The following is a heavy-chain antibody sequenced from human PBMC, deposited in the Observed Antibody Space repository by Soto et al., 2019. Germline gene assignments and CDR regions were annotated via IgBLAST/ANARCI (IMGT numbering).Heavy chain of an antibody. CDR1: GYTFTSDG. Sequence: QVQLVQSGAEVKKPGASVKVSCKASGYTFTSDGVSWVRQAPGQGLEWMGWTSGDIGNTNYAQRFRDRVTLTTDTSTSTAYMELRRLRSVASAVYYCARDAHCGGAGGCSAMDVRGQGTTITVSS. CDR2: TSGDIGNT. J-gene: IGHJ6*02. D-gene: IGHD2-21*01. CDR3: ARDAHCGGAGGCSAMDV. V-gene: IGHV1-18*04.